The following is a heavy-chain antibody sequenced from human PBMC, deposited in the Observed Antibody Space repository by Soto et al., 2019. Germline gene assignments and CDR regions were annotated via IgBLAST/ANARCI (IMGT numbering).Heavy chain of an antibody. J-gene: IGHJ1*01. Sequence: LSLTCTVSGSSISSYYWSWIRQPPGKGLEWIGYIYGTGSTNYNPSLKSRVTMSIDTSKNQFSLKLSSVTPADMAVYYCVRATVAATDFHHWGQGTRVTVSS. V-gene: IGHV4-59*01. D-gene: IGHD4-4*01. CDR2: IYGTGST. CDR1: GSSISSYY. CDR3: VRATVAATDFHH.